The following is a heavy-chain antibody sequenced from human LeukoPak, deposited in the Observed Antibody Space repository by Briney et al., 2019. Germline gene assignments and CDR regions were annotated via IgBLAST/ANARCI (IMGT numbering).Heavy chain of an antibody. J-gene: IGHJ4*02. CDR3: AKSNSGYDR. CDR1: GVTFSTYS. CDR2: LSSSSTDI. D-gene: IGHD5-12*01. V-gene: IGHV3-21*01. Sequence: GGSLRLSCAASGVTFSTYSLIWVRQPPGKGLEWVSSLSSSSTDIYYADSVKGRFTISRDNAKNSLYLQMSSLRAYVTAVTYCAKSNSGYDRWGQGTLVTVSS.